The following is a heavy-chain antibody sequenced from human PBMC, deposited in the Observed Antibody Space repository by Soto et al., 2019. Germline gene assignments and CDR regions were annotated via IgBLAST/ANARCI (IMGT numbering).Heavy chain of an antibody. CDR3: ARLVAVPGVGHDY. V-gene: IGHV2-70*01. J-gene: IGHJ4*01. CDR2: IDWNDDR. D-gene: IGHD6-19*01. Sequence: ESGPTLVNPTETLTLTCTLSGFSLSTTGMCVSWIRQPPGKALEWLALIDWNDDRYYSTSLRTRLSISKDASKNQVVLTMANLDHMDTATYYCARLVAVPGVGHDYCGHGTLVTVSS. CDR1: GFSLSTTGMC.